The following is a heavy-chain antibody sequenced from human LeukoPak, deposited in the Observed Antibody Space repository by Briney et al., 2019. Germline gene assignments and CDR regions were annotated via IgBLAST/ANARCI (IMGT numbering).Heavy chain of an antibody. CDR2: INPDGSRT. J-gene: IGHJ5*02. V-gene: IGHV3-74*01. CDR3: LPSLNSGLDP. CDR1: GFTFSSYW. Sequence: GGSLRLSCAASGFTFSSYWMYWVRQPPGKGLVWVSLINPDGSRTTYADSVKGRFTISRDNAKDTLYLQMNSLRDEDTAVYHCLPSLNSGLDPWGQGTLVTVSS. D-gene: IGHD2-21*01.